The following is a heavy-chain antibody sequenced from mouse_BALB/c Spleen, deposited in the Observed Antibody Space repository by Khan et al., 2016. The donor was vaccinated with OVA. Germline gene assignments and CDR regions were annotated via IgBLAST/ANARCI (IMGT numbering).Heavy chain of an antibody. Sequence: VQLQQSGAELVKPGASVRLSCKASGYSFTSYYLYWVKQRPGQGIEWIGDINPSNGGTNFNEKFKIKATLTVDKSSSTAYMQLSSLTSEDSAVYYCTRSGYGTFAYWGRGTLVTVSA. CDR3: TRSGYGTFAY. J-gene: IGHJ3*01. V-gene: IGHV1S81*02. CDR1: GYSFTSYY. CDR2: INPSNGGT. D-gene: IGHD2-1*01.